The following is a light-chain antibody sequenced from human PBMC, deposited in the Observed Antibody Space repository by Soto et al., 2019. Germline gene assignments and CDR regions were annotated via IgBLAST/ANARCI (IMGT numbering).Light chain of an antibody. Sequence: EIVLTQSPGTLSLSPGVRATLSCWASQSISSNYLAWYQQKPGQPPRLLISGSSIRATGIPKRFSGSASGTNFTLTISSLEPEDFAVFYCQQYGSSPFTFGPGTKVDFK. CDR1: QSISSNY. J-gene: IGKJ3*01. V-gene: IGKV3-20*01. CDR3: QQYGSSPFT. CDR2: GSS.